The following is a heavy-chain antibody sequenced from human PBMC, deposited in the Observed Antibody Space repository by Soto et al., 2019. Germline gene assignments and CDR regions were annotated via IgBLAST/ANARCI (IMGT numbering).Heavy chain of an antibody. J-gene: IGHJ4*02. CDR1: GFTFSSNS. CDR3: ARVTPSSGNDN. CDR2: INNSSSTI. D-gene: IGHD1-26*01. V-gene: IGHV3-48*01. Sequence: EVQLVESGGGLVQPGGSLRLSCAVSGFTFSSNSMNWVRKAPGKGLEWVSYINNSSSTILYADSVKGRFTISRDNAESSLFLQMNSLRADDTAVYYCARVTPSSGNDNWGQGTLVTVSA.